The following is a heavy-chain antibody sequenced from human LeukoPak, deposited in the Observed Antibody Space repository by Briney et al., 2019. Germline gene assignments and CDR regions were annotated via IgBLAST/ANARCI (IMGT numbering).Heavy chain of an antibody. CDR2: IYYSGST. D-gene: IGHD3-16*02. V-gene: IGHV4-39*07. CDR3: ARDNDYVWGSYRARAFDI. CDR1: GGSISSSSYY. Sequence: SETLSLTCTVSGGSISSSSYYWGWIRQPPGKGLEWIGSIYYSGSTNYNPSLKSRVTISVDKSKNQFSLKLSSVTAADTAVYYCARDNDYVWGSYRARAFDIWGQGTMVTVSS. J-gene: IGHJ3*02.